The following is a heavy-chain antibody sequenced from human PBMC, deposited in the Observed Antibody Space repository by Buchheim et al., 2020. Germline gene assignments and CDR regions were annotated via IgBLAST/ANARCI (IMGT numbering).Heavy chain of an antibody. CDR3: VRSTVGYGNFDY. V-gene: IGHV3-72*01. CDR2: TRDKARGHTT. Sequence: EVQLVESGGGLVQPGRSLRLSCAVSGFTLSDYYIDWVRQAPGKGLEWVARTRDKARGHTTEFAASVKGSFTVSRDNSPNSVYLQMNSLKAEDTAVYYCVRSTVGYGNFDYWGQGIL. CDR1: GFTLSDYY. J-gene: IGHJ4*02. D-gene: IGHD5-18*01.